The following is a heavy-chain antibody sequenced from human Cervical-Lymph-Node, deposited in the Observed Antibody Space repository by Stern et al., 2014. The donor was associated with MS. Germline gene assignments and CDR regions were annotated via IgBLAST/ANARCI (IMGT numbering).Heavy chain of an antibody. Sequence: QVQLVESGAEVKKPGSSVKVSCKASGGTLNNYAVSWVRQAPGQGLEWIGKIIPFLGIANYAHKFQGRVTLTAAATTSYMEVSSLRSDDTAVYYCARSPDLYDSSGYYFDWGQGTLGTVSS. CDR2: IIPFLGIA. J-gene: IGHJ4*02. CDR3: ARSPDLYDSSGYYFD. D-gene: IGHD3-22*01. CDR1: GGTLNNYA. V-gene: IGHV1-69*09.